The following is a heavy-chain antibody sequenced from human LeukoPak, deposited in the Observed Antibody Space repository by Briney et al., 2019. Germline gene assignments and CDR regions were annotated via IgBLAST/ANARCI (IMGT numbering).Heavy chain of an antibody. J-gene: IGHJ4*02. D-gene: IGHD6-13*01. CDR1: GFTVSSNY. CDR3: AKSQNYIAAASVLGY. CDR2: ISGSGGST. V-gene: IGHV3-23*01. Sequence: GGSLRLSCAASGFTVSSNYMSWVRQAPGKGLEWVSAISGSGGSTYYADSVKGRFTISRDNSKNTLYLQMNSLRAEDTAVYYCAKSQNYIAAASVLGYWGQGTLVTVSS.